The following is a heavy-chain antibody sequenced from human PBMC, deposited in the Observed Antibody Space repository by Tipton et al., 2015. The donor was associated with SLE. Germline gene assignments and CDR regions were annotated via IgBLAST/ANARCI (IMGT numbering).Heavy chain of an antibody. J-gene: IGHJ4*02. D-gene: IGHD5-12*01. CDR3: ARRSGYYGVYY. CDR1: GGSFTDLY. Sequence: GLVKPSETLSLTCAVYGGSFTDLYWSWIRQTPGKGLEWIGEIDHGGRTNYNPSLESRVTISVDTSKKQFFLKVNSVTAADTAVYYCARRSGYYGVYYWGPGTLVTVSS. V-gene: IGHV4-34*01. CDR2: IDHGGRT.